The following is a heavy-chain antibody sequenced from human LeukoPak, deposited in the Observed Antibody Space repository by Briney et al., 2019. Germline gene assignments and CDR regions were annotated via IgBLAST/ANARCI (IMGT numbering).Heavy chain of an antibody. CDR3: ARDGTYYGSGSYGSDY. Sequence: SVKVSCKASGGTFSSYAISWVRQAPGQGLEWMGGIIPIFGTANYAQKFQGRVTITADESTSTAYMELSSLRSEDTAVYYCARDGTYYGSGSYGSDYWGQGTLVTVSS. J-gene: IGHJ4*02. V-gene: IGHV1-69*13. CDR1: GGTFSSYA. D-gene: IGHD3-10*01. CDR2: IIPIFGTA.